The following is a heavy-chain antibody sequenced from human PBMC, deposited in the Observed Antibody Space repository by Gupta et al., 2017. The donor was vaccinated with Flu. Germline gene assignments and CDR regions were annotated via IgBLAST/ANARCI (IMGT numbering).Heavy chain of an antibody. D-gene: IGHD4-11*01. Sequence: EVQLVESGGGLVKPGGSLRLSCAASGLTFSSYSMNWVRQAPGKGLEWVSSISSSSSYIYYADSVKGRFTISRDNAKNSLYLQMNSLRAEDTAVYYCARFPDYPVPRDYYYYGMDVWGQGTTVTVSS. CDR1: GLTFSSYS. V-gene: IGHV3-21*01. CDR2: ISSSSSYI. CDR3: ARFPDYPVPRDYYYYGMDV. J-gene: IGHJ6*02.